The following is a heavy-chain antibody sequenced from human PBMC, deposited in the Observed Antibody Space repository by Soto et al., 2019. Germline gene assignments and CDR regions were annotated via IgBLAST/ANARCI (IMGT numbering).Heavy chain of an antibody. CDR1: GVTFSSYW. J-gene: IGHJ4*02. CDR2: INSDGSST. D-gene: IGHD2-15*01. V-gene: IGHV3-74*01. Sequence: GGSLRLSCAASGVTFSSYWMHWVRQAPGKGLVWVSRINSDGSSTSYADSVKGRFTVSRDNAKNTLYLQMNSLRAEDTAVYYCARDQVVGALPDYWGQGTLVTVSS. CDR3: ARDQVVGALPDY.